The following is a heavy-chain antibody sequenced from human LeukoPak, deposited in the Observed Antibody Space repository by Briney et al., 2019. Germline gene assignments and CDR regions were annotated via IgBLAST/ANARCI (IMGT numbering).Heavy chain of an antibody. CDR2: ISYDGSNK. CDR3: AKDFAYLIAAAGLFDY. CDR1: GFTFSCYG. Sequence: GGSLRLSCAASGFTFSCYGMYWGRQAPGKGLEWVAVISYDGSNKYYADSVKGRFTISRDNSKNTLYLQMNSLRAEDTAVYYCAKDFAYLIAAAGLFDYWGQGTLVTVSS. J-gene: IGHJ4*02. V-gene: IGHV3-30*18. D-gene: IGHD6-13*01.